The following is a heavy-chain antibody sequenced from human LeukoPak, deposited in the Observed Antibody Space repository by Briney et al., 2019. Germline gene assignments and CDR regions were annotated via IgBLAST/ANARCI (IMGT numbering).Heavy chain of an antibody. CDR3: ARGLYGGYDSLKNFDY. V-gene: IGHV1-18*01. CDR2: ISAYNGNT. Sequence: GASVKVSCKASGYTFTSYGISWVRQAPGQGLEWMGWISAYNGNTNYAQKLQGRVTMTTDTSTSTAYMELRSLRSDDTAVYYCARGLYGGYDSLKNFDYWGQGTLVTVSS. CDR1: GYTFTSYG. J-gene: IGHJ4*02. D-gene: IGHD5-12*01.